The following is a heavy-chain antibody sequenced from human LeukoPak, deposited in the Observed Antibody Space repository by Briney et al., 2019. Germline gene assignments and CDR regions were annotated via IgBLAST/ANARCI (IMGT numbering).Heavy chain of an antibody. CDR3: ASYRNGAFDI. CDR2: ISAYNRDT. Sequence: GASVKVSCKPSGFTFTTYAISWGRQAPRLGLECMGWISAYNRDTNYAQNVQDRVTMTTDTSTSTAYLELRNLRSDDTAVYFCASYRNGAFDIWGQGTTITVSS. D-gene: IGHD1-14*01. J-gene: IGHJ3*02. V-gene: IGHV1-18*01. CDR1: GFTFTTYA.